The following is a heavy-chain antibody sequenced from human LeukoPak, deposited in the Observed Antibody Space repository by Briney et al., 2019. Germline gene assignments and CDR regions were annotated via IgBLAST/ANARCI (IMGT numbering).Heavy chain of an antibody. CDR3: ASMSWIQLWSSHCSGGSCPPYFDY. D-gene: IGHD2-15*01. Sequence: SETLSLTCTVSGGSISSSTYYWGWIRQPPGKGLEWIGSIYYSGSTYYNPFLKSRVTISVDTSKNQFSLQLSSVTAADTAVYYCASMSWIQLWSSHCSGGSCPPYFDYWGQGTLVTVSS. V-gene: IGHV4-39*01. CDR1: GGSISSSTYY. J-gene: IGHJ4*02. CDR2: IYYSGST.